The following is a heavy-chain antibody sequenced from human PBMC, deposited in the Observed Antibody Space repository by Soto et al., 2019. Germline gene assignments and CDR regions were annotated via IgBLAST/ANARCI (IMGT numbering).Heavy chain of an antibody. J-gene: IGHJ5*02. CDR2: LSYDGIAQ. Sequence: QEQLVESGGDVVQPGGSLRLSCAASGFTLSRPDMHWVRQAPGKGLEWVAVLSYDGIAQYYADSVKGRFTISRDNSKNTLYLRMNSLRVEDTALYYCVKGGWYGSSSPSDRWGQGTLVTVSS. D-gene: IGHD6-6*01. CDR1: GFTLSRPD. V-gene: IGHV3-30*18. CDR3: VKGGWYGSSSPSDR.